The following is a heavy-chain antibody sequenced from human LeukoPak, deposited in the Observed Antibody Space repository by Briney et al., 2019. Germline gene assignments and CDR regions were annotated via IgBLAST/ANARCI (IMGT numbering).Heavy chain of an antibody. CDR1: GFTFSSNA. V-gene: IGHV3-30*04. CDR3: AKDPRAVDSSGWYGYFDY. CDR2: ISYDGSNK. D-gene: IGHD6-19*01. J-gene: IGHJ4*02. Sequence: GGSLRLSCAASGFTFSSNAMHWVRQAPGKGLEWVAIISYDGSNKYYADSVKGRLTISRDNSKNTLYLQMNSLRAEDTAVYYCAKDPRAVDSSGWYGYFDYWGQGTLVTVSS.